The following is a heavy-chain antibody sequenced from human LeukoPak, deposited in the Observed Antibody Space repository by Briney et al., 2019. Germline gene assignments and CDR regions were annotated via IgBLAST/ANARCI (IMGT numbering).Heavy chain of an antibody. CDR2: IYSGGST. CDR3: AKAMSHSYGYLGY. V-gene: IGHV3-53*01. CDR1: GFTVSSNY. J-gene: IGHJ4*02. D-gene: IGHD5-18*01. Sequence: GGSLRLSCAASGFTVSSNYMSWVRQAPGKGLEWVSVIYSGGSTYYADSVKGRFTISRDNSKNTLYLQMNSLRAEDTAVYYCAKAMSHSYGYLGYWGQGTLVTVSS.